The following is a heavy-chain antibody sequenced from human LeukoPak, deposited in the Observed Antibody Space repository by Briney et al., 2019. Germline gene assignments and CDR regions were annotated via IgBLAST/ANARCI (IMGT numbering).Heavy chain of an antibody. Sequence: ASVRVSCKASEYTFTGYYMHWVRQAPGQGLEWMGWINPNSGGTNYAQKFQGRVTMTRDTSISTACMELSRLRSDDTAVYYCARTDSAAGPYYYYYYGMDVWGQGTTVTVSS. V-gene: IGHV1-2*02. D-gene: IGHD6-13*01. CDR2: INPNSGGT. CDR3: ARTDSAAGPYYYYYYGMDV. J-gene: IGHJ6*02. CDR1: EYTFTGYY.